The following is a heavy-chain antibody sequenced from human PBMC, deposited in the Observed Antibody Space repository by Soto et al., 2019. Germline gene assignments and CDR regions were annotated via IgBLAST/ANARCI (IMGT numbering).Heavy chain of an antibody. Sequence: QVTLKESGPVLVKPTETLTLTCTVSGFSLSNARMGVSWIRQPPGKALEWLAHIFSTDEKSYSTSLKSRLTISKDTSKSQVVLTMTNMDPVDTATYYCARIQSVLIDVYYYYGMDVWGQGTTVTVSS. CDR1: GFSLSNARMG. J-gene: IGHJ6*02. V-gene: IGHV2-26*01. CDR2: IFSTDEK. CDR3: ARIQSVLIDVYYYYGMDV. D-gene: IGHD2-15*01.